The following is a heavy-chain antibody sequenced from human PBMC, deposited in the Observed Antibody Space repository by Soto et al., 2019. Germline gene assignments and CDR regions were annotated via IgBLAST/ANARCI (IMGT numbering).Heavy chain of an antibody. CDR3: ARHCSSTRSHPPYYFDY. V-gene: IGHV4-31*03. Sequence: QVQLQEAGPGLVKPSQTLSLTCTVSGGSISSGGYYWSWIRQHPGKGLERIGYIYSRGSTYYNPSLNSRVTRAVDTSKNQFSLKLSSVTAAETAVYYCARHCSSTRSHPPYYFDYWVQGTLVTVSS. CDR2: IYSRGST. D-gene: IGHD2-2*01. J-gene: IGHJ4*02. CDR1: GGSISSGGYY.